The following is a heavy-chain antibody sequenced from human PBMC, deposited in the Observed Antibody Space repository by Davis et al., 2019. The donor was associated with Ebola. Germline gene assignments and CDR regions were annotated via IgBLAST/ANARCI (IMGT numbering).Heavy chain of an antibody. CDR3: ARDRRWNNWFDP. J-gene: IGHJ5*02. D-gene: IGHD1-1*01. CDR1: GGTFSSYA. V-gene: IGHV1-69*05. CDR2: IIPIFGTA. Sequence: SVKVSCKASGGTFSSYAISWVRQAPGQGLEWMGGIIPIFGTANYAQKFQGRVTITRDTSASTAYMELSSLRSEDTAVYYCARDRRWNNWFDPWGQGTLVTVSS.